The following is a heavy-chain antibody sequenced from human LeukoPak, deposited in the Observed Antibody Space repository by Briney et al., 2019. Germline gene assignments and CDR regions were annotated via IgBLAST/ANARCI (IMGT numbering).Heavy chain of an antibody. V-gene: IGHV1-2*02. D-gene: IGHD5-12*01. Sequence: GASVKVSCKASGYTFTGYYMHWVRQAPGQGLEWMGLINPNSGGTNYAQKFQGRVTMTRDTSISTSYMELSRLGSDDTAVYYCARVGRGYSGYDLSYWGQGTLVTVSS. CDR3: ARVGRGYSGYDLSY. J-gene: IGHJ4*02. CDR2: INPNSGGT. CDR1: GYTFTGYY.